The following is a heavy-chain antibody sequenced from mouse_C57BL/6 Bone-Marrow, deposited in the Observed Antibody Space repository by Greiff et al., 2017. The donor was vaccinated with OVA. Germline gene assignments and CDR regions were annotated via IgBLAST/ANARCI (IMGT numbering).Heavy chain of an antibody. CDR2: IHPNSGST. Sequence: QVQLQQPGAELVKPGASVKLSCKASGYTFTSSWMHWVKQRPGQGLEWIGMIHPNSGSTNYNEKFKSKATLTVDKSSSTAYMQLSSLTSEDSAVYYCARENFWYFDVWGTGTTVTVSS. V-gene: IGHV1-64*01. CDR3: ARENFWYFDV. CDR1: GYTFTSSW. J-gene: IGHJ1*03.